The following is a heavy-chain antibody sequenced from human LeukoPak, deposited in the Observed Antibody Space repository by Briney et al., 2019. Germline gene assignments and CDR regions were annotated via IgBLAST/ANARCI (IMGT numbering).Heavy chain of an antibody. J-gene: IGHJ4*02. V-gene: IGHV3-23*01. CDR3: AKDVLGFIAPDF. D-gene: IGHD6-13*01. Sequence: PGGSLRLSCAASGFTFSSYAMNWVRQAPGRGLEWVSAISGSGGRTYYADSVRGRFTISRDNSKNTLYLQMNSLRAEDTALYYCAKDVLGFIAPDFWGQGTLVTVSS. CDR1: GFTFSSYA. CDR2: ISGSGGRT.